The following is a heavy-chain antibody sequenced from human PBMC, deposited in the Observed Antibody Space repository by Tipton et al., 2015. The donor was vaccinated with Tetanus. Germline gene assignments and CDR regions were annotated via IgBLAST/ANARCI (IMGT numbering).Heavy chain of an antibody. V-gene: IGHV3-11*06. D-gene: IGHD6-25*01. CDR3: ASGSALDY. CDR2: VSSTSSYI. J-gene: IGHJ4*02. Sequence: SLRLSCAASGFTFSAYYMSWIRLAPGKGLEWVASVSSTSSYIYYADSLKGRFTISRDNAKNSLYLQMNNLRAEDTAVYFCASGSALDYWGQGTLVTVSS. CDR1: GFTFSAYY.